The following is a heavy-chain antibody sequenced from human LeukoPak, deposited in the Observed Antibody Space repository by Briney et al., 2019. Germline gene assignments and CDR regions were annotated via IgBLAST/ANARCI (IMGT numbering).Heavy chain of an antibody. Sequence: GGSLRLSCAATGITFSSYAMHWVRQAPGKGLEWVAVISYDGSNKYYADSVKGRFTISRDNSKNTLYLQMNSLRAEDTAVYYCARENIAVAALDYWGQGTLVTVSS. CDR3: ARENIAVAALDY. D-gene: IGHD6-19*01. CDR1: GITFSSYA. J-gene: IGHJ4*02. CDR2: ISYDGSNK. V-gene: IGHV3-30-3*01.